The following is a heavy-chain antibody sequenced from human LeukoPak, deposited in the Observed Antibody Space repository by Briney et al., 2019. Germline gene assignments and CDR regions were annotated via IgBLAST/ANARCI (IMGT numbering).Heavy chain of an antibody. D-gene: IGHD3-10*01. CDR2: SYYSGST. CDR3: ARQGGSGSYYE. J-gene: IGHJ4*02. Sequence: PSETLSLTCTVSGGSISSHDWSWIWQRPRKGQGRVGYSYYSGSTNYNPSLKSRVTISVDTSKNQFSLKLNSVTAADTAVYYCARQGGSGSYYEWGQGTLVSVAS. CDR1: GGSISSHD. V-gene: IGHV4-59*11.